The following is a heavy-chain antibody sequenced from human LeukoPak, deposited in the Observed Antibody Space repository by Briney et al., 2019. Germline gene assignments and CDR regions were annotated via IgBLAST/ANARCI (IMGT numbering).Heavy chain of an antibody. CDR3: ARQNYGSAPLRY. Sequence: PSETLSLTCTVSGGSIRSYFWSWIRQTPGKGLEWIGYVYYSGSTNYNPSLTSRVTISVDTSKNQFSLKLSSVTAADTAVYFCARQNYGSAPLRYWGQGTLVTVSS. CDR2: VYYSGST. V-gene: IGHV4-59*08. D-gene: IGHD3-10*01. J-gene: IGHJ4*02. CDR1: GGSIRSYF.